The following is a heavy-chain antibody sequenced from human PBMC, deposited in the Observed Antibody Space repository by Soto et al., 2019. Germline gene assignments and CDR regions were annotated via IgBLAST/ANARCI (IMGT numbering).Heavy chain of an antibody. V-gene: IGHV4-39*01. CDR3: ASLITMIVVVHFDY. CDR2: IYYSGST. Sequence: SETLSLTCTVSGGSISSSSYYWGWIRQPPGKGLEWIGSIYYSGSTYYNPSLKSRVTISVDTSKNQFSLKLSSVTAADTAVYYCASLITMIVVVHFDYWGPGTLVTVSS. D-gene: IGHD3-22*01. J-gene: IGHJ4*02. CDR1: GGSISSSSYY.